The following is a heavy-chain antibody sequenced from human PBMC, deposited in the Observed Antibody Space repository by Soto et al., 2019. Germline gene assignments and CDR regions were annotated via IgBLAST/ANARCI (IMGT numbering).Heavy chain of an antibody. CDR2: LYYSGST. D-gene: IGHD3-22*01. CDR3: ARLYYDSSGYYYLGYFDY. J-gene: IGHJ4*02. V-gene: IGHV4-39*01. CDR1: GGSISRSTYY. Sequence: SETLSLTCTVSGGSISRSTYYWGWIRQPPGKGLEWIGSLYYSGSTFYNPSLKSRVTISVDTSKNQFSLRVNSVTAADTAVYYCARLYYDSSGYYYLGYFDYWGQGTLVTVSS.